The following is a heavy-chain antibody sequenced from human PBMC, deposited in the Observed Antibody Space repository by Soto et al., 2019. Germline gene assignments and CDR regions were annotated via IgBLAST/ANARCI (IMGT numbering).Heavy chain of an antibody. CDR3: ARDRHVVVVAANKEYYFDY. J-gene: IGHJ4*02. Sequence: QVQLVESGGGVVQPGRSLRLSCAASGFTFSSYGMHWVRQAPGKGLEWVAVIWYDGSNKYYADSVKGRFTISRDNSKNTLYLQMNSLRAEDTAVYYCARDRHVVVVAANKEYYFDYWGQGTLVTVSS. CDR2: IWYDGSNK. D-gene: IGHD2-15*01. CDR1: GFTFSSYG. V-gene: IGHV3-33*01.